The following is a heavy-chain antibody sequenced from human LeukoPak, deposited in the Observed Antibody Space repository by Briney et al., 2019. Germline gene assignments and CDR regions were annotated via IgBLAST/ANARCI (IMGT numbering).Heavy chain of an antibody. J-gene: IGHJ4*02. CDR1: GGSISSSSYY. Sequence: SETLSLTCTVSGGSISSSSYYWGWIRQPPGKGLEWIGSIHYSGSTYYNPSLKSRVTISVDTSKNQFSLKLSSVTAADTAVYYCARGDGVVVPAARIYYFDYWGQGTLVTVSS. V-gene: IGHV4-39*01. D-gene: IGHD2-2*01. CDR2: IHYSGST. CDR3: ARGDGVVVPAARIYYFDY.